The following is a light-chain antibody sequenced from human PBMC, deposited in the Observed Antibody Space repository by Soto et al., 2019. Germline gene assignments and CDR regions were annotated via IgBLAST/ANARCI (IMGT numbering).Light chain of an antibody. CDR1: QGINNY. CDR2: DAF. J-gene: IGKJ2*01. CDR3: QQSDTLPPA. V-gene: IGKV1-33*01. Sequence: DIQMTQSPSSLSASVGDRVTITCRASQGINNYLIWYQQKPGKAPELLIYDAFSLQTGVPSRFSGGASGTDFTLTISSLQAEDVATYYCQQSDTLPPAFGQGTKLEI.